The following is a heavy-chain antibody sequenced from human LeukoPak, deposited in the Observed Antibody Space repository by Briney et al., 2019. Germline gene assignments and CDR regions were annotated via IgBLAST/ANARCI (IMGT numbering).Heavy chain of an antibody. Sequence: GGSLRLSCAASGFTFSSYSMNWVRQAPGKGLEWVSSISSSSSYIYYADSVKGRFTISRDNSKNTLYLQMNSLRAEDTAVYYCRGYINEPNYDILTGYQYYFDYWGQGTLVTVSS. V-gene: IGHV3-21*04. CDR1: GFTFSSYS. CDR3: RGYINEPNYDILTGYQYYFDY. J-gene: IGHJ4*02. D-gene: IGHD3-9*01. CDR2: ISSSSSYI.